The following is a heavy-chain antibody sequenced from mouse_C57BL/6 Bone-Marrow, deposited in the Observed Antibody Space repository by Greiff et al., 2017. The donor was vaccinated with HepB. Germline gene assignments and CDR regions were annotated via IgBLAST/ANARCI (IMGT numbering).Heavy chain of an antibody. D-gene: IGHD1-1*01. Sequence: EVQLVESGGGLVKPGGSLKLSCAASGFTFSSYAMSWVRQTPEKRLEWVATISDGGSYTYYPDNVKGRFTISRDNAKNNLYLQMSHLKSEDTAMYYCAREELRGFPFAYWGQGTLVTVSA. CDR1: GFTFSSYA. J-gene: IGHJ3*01. CDR3: AREELRGFPFAY. V-gene: IGHV5-4*01. CDR2: ISDGGSYT.